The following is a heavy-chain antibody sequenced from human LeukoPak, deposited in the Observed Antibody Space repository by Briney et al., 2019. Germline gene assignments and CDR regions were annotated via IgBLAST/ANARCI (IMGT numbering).Heavy chain of an antibody. CDR2: IRYDGSNK. CDR3: AKGLLTTYYYDSSGYTRFNDAFDI. V-gene: IGHV3-30*02. Sequence: GGSLRLSCAASGFTFSSYSMNWVRQAPGKGLEWVAFIRYDGSNKYYADSVKGRFTISRDNSKNTLYLQMNSLRAEDTAVYYCAKGLLTTYYYDSSGYTRFNDAFDIWGQGTMVTVSS. CDR1: GFTFSSYS. D-gene: IGHD3-22*01. J-gene: IGHJ3*02.